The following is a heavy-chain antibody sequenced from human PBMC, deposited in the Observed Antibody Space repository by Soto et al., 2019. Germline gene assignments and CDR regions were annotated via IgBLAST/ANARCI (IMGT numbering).Heavy chain of an antibody. V-gene: IGHV4-61*01. CDR1: GGSVSSGSYY. CDR3: ARDLSGEIGYSYGYMWGYFDY. D-gene: IGHD5-18*01. CDR2: IYYSGST. Sequence: KASETLSLTCTVSGGSVSSGSYYWSWIRQPPGKGLEWIGYIYYSGSTNYNPSLKSRVTISVDTSKNQFSLKLSSVTAADTAVYYCARDLSGEIGYSYGYMWGYFDYWGQGTLVTVSS. J-gene: IGHJ4*02.